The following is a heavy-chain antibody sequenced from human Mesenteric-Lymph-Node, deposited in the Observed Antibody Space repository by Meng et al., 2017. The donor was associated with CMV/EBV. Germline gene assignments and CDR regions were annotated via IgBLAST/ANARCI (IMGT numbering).Heavy chain of an antibody. D-gene: IGHD4-17*01. CDR2: ISGSGGST. V-gene: IGHV3-23*01. CDR1: GFTFSSYA. J-gene: IGHJ6*02. CDR3: ARATVTTRWDYYYYGMDV. Sequence: GESLKISCAASGFTFSSYAMSWVRQAPGKGLEWVSAISGSGGSTYYADSVKGRFTISRDNSKNTLYLQMNSLRAEDTAVYYCARATVTTRWDYYYYGMDVWGQGTTVTVSS.